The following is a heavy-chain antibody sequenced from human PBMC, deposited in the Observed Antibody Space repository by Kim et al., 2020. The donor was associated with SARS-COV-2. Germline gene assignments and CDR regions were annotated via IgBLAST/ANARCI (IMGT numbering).Heavy chain of an antibody. CDR1: GFTFRNSA. D-gene: IGHD2-21*02. Sequence: GGSLRLSCAASGFTFRNSAMSWVRQAPGKGLEWVAGIFGSGSGTYYADSVKGRFSISRDNSQSTLFLQMDNLRAEDTAVYYCARHLHFTAVTFYWYFDFWGRGTLVTVSS. J-gene: IGHJ2*01. CDR3: ARHLHFTAVTFYWYFDF. CDR2: IFGSGSGT. V-gene: IGHV3-23*01.